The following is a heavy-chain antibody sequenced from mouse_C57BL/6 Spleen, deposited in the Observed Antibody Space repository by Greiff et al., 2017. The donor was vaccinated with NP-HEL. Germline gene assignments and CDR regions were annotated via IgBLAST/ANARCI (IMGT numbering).Heavy chain of an antibody. D-gene: IGHD1-1*01. CDR3: ARTEGYYGSSAWFAY. V-gene: IGHV1-9*01. CDR1: GYTFTGYW. J-gene: IGHJ3*01. CDR2: ILPGSGST. Sequence: VKLVESGAELMKPGASVKLSCKATGYTFTGYWIEWVKQRPGHGLEWIGEILPGSGSTNYNEKFKGKATFTADTSSNTAYMQLSSLTAEDSAIYYCARTEGYYGSSAWFAYWGQGTLVTVSA.